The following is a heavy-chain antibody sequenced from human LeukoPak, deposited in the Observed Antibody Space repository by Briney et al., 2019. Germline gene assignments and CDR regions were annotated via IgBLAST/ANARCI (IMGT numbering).Heavy chain of an antibody. CDR2: ISYDGSNK. D-gene: IGHD3-22*01. Sequence: HPGGSLRLSCAASGFTFSSYGMHWVRQAPGKGLEWVAVISYDGSNKYYADSVKGRFTISRDNSKNTLYLQMNSLRAEDTAVYYCATPYYYDSSGYYWGQGILVTVSS. CDR1: GFTFSSYG. J-gene: IGHJ4*02. V-gene: IGHV3-30*03. CDR3: ATPYYYDSSGYY.